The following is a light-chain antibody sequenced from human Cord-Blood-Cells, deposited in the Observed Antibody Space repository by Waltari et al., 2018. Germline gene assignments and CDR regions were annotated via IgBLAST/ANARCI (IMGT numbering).Light chain of an antibody. CDR2: DAS. CDR3: QQRSNWPYS. CDR1: QSVSSY. V-gene: IGKV3-11*01. Sequence: EIVLTQYPATLPLSPGERATLSCRASQSVSSYLAWDQQKPGQAPRLRIYDASTRATGIPARFSGSGSGTDFTLTISSREPEDFAVYYCQQRSNWPYSFGQGTKLEIK. J-gene: IGKJ2*03.